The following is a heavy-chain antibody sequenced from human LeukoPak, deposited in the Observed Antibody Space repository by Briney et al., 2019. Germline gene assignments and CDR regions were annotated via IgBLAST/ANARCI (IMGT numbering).Heavy chain of an antibody. Sequence: SVKVSCKASGGTFSSYAISWVRQAPGQGLEWMGRIIPIFGTANYARKFQGRVMITTDESTSTAYMELSSLRSEDTAVYYCARGRRVPSSLDYWGQGTLVTVSS. CDR2: IIPIFGTA. CDR3: ARGRRVPSSLDY. CDR1: GGTFSSYA. V-gene: IGHV1-69*05. D-gene: IGHD2-2*01. J-gene: IGHJ4*02.